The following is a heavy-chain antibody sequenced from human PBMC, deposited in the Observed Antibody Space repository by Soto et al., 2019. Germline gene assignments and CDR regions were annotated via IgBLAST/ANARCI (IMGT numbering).Heavy chain of an antibody. Sequence: QVQLVESGGGVVQPGRSLRLSCAASGFTFSSYGMHWVRQAPGKGLEWVAVIWYDGSNKYYADSVKGRFTISRDNSKNTLYLQMNSLRAEDTAVYYCARDRVNILTGYYMGYWGQGTLVTVSS. CDR1: GFTFSSYG. CDR3: ARDRVNILTGYYMGY. CDR2: IWYDGSNK. D-gene: IGHD3-9*01. V-gene: IGHV3-33*01. J-gene: IGHJ4*02.